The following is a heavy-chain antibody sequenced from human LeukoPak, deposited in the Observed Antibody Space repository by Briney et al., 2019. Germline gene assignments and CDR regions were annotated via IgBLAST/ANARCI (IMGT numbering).Heavy chain of an antibody. CDR2: IRYNIENT. V-gene: IGHV3-23*01. CDR1: GFTFSNYA. CDR3: AKASTRDTGYYFDS. D-gene: IGHD3-9*01. J-gene: IGHJ4*02. Sequence: AGGSLRLSCAASGFTFSNYAMGWLRQAPGKGPEWVSSIRYNIENTHYADAVQGRFTISRDNSKNTLYLQMNSLRAEDTARYYCAKASTRDTGYYFDSWGQGTLVSVSS.